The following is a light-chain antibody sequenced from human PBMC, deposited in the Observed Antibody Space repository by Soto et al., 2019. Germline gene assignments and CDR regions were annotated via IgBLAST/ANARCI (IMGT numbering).Light chain of an antibody. V-gene: IGKV3-20*01. CDR1: QSISSNF. Sequence: EIVLTQSPCTLSLSPGEGATLSCRASQSISSNFLAWYQQKRGQAPRLLIHGASNRATGIPDRFSGSGSGTDCTLTITRLEPEDFAVYYGQQYGGSPRTFGQGTKVEVK. CDR2: GAS. CDR3: QQYGGSPRT. J-gene: IGKJ1*01.